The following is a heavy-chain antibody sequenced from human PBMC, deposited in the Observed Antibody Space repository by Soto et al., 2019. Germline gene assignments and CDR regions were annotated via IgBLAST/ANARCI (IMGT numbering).Heavy chain of an antibody. V-gene: IGHV1-18*01. CDR2: ISAYNGNT. D-gene: IGHD3-3*01. J-gene: IGHJ5*02. Sequence: QVQLVQSGAEVKKPGASVKVSCKASGYTFTSYGISWVRQAPGQGLEWMGWISAYNGNTNYAQKLQGRVTMTTDTFXRTAYMELRSLRSDDTAVYYCAAGYFWNPWAPFDPWGQGTLVTVSS. CDR3: AAGYFWNPWAPFDP. CDR1: GYTFTSYG.